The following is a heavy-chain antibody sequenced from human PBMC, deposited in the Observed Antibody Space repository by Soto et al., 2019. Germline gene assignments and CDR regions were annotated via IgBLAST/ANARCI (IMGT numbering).Heavy chain of an antibody. Sequence: GESLKISCKGSGYSFTSYWIGWVRQMPGKGLEWMGIIYPGDSDTRYSPSSQGQVTISADKSISTAYLQWSSLKASDTAMYYCASQKTYRASYFDYWGQGTLVTVSS. CDR1: GYSFTSYW. J-gene: IGHJ4*02. V-gene: IGHV5-51*01. CDR2: IYPGDSDT. CDR3: ASQKTYRASYFDY.